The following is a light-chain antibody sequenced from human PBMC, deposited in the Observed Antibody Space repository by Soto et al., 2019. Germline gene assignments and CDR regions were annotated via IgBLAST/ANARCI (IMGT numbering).Light chain of an antibody. Sequence: DIQMTQSPSSLSASVGDRVTITCRASQSFSSYLNWYQQKPGKAPKLLIYGASSLESGLPSRFSGSGSGTDFTLTISSLQPEDFATYYCQQSYRFPITFGQGTRLEIK. J-gene: IGKJ5*01. V-gene: IGKV1-39*01. CDR2: GAS. CDR1: QSFSSY. CDR3: QQSYRFPIT.